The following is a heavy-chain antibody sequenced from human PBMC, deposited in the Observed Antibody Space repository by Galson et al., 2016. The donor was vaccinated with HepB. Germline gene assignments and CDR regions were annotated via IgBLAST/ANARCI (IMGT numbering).Heavy chain of an antibody. D-gene: IGHD4-11*01. Sequence: QPPGKGLEWIGYIYYSGSTYYNPSLKSRVTISVDTSKNQFSLKLSSVTAADTAVYYCARALTTVNFRSRRPRRFDPWGQGTLVTVSS. CDR3: ARALTTVNFRSRRPRRFDP. J-gene: IGHJ5*02. CDR2: IYYSGST. V-gene: IGHV4-30-4*01.